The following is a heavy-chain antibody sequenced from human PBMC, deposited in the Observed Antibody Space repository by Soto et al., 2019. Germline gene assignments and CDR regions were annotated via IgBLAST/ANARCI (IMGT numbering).Heavy chain of an antibody. CDR3: AREVEGMDV. D-gene: IGHD2-15*01. CDR1: GSTFSSYA. CDR2: ILYDGSNQ. V-gene: IGHV3-30-3*01. J-gene: IGHJ6*02. Sequence: QVQLVESGGGVVQPGRSLRLSCAASGSTFSSYAMHWVRQAPGKGLEWVAVILYDGSNQYYADSVKGRFTTSRDNAKNTLYLQMNGLRAEDTAVYYCAREVEGMDVWGQGTTVTVSS.